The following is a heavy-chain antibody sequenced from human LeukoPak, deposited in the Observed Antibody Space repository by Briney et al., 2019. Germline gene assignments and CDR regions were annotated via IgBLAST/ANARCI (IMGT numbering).Heavy chain of an antibody. Sequence: GGSLRLSCAASGFSFSSYSMNWVRQAPGKGLEWVSSISSSSSYIYYADSVKGRFTISRDNAKNSLYLQMNSLRAEDTAVYYCARVPLTTVTTDFDYWGQGTLVTVSS. V-gene: IGHV3-21*01. J-gene: IGHJ4*02. CDR1: GFSFSSYS. D-gene: IGHD4-17*01. CDR3: ARVPLTTVTTDFDY. CDR2: ISSSSSYI.